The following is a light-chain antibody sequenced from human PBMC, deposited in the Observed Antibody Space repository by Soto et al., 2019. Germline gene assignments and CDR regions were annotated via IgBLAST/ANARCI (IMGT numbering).Light chain of an antibody. CDR1: QSISSW. Sequence: DIQMTQSPSTLYGSVGDRVTITCRASQSISSWLAWYQQKPGKAPKLLIYKASSLESGVPSRFSGSGSGTEFTLTISSLQPDDFATYYCQQYNIYWTFGQGTKVEIK. V-gene: IGKV1-5*03. J-gene: IGKJ1*01. CDR3: QQYNIYWT. CDR2: KAS.